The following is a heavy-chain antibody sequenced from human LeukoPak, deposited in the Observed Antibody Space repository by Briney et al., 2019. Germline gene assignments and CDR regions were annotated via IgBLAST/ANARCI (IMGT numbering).Heavy chain of an antibody. CDR2: INHSGST. D-gene: IGHD3-10*01. V-gene: IGHV4-34*01. CDR3: ARVVRITMVRGVIISPSPYYFDY. J-gene: IGHJ4*02. CDR1: GGSFSGYY. Sequence: SETLSLTCAVYGGSFSGYYWSWIRQPPGKGLEWIGEINHSGSTNYNPSLKSRVTISVDTSKNQFSLKLSSVTAADTVVYYCARVVRITMVRGVIISPSPYYFDYWGQGTLVTVSS.